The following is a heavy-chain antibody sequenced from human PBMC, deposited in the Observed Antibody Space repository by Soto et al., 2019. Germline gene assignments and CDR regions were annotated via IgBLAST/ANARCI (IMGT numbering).Heavy chain of an antibody. D-gene: IGHD6-13*01. CDR2: ITTTGDA. Sequence: VGSLRLSCAGSGFTFRNFDMHWVRQATGKGLEWFSSITTTGDAYYQGSVKGRFTISRENARNSLYLQMNSLRVEDTAVYYCVRDSGYSSSWTFDPWGQGTLVTVSS. J-gene: IGHJ5*02. V-gene: IGHV3-13*04. CDR3: VRDSGYSSSWTFDP. CDR1: GFTFRNFD.